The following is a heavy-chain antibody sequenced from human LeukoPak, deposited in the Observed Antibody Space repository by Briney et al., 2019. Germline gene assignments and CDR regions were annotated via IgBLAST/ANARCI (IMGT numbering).Heavy chain of an antibody. CDR1: GYSFTTYW. Sequence: GESLKISCKGSGYSFTTYWIGWVRQLPGKGLEWMGTIYPGDSDTRHSPSFQGQVTISADKSISTAYLQWSSLKASDTAMYFCARHMSAFSDSGFQHWGQGTLVTVSS. D-gene: IGHD1-26*01. CDR3: ARHMSAFSDSGFQH. V-gene: IGHV5-51*01. CDR2: IYPGDSDT. J-gene: IGHJ1*01.